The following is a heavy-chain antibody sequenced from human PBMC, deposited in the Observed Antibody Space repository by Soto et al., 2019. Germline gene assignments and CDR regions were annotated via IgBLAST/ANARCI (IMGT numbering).Heavy chain of an antibody. CDR3: NRDQPLTP. J-gene: IGHJ3*01. CDR1: GFTFSSYG. V-gene: IGHV3-33*01. Sequence: PGGSLRLSCAASGFTFSSYGMHWVRQAPGKGLEWVAVIWYDGSNKYYADSVKGRFTISRDNSKSIAYLQMNNLKTEDTAMYFCNRDQPLTPWGQGTTVIVSS. CDR2: IWYDGSNK.